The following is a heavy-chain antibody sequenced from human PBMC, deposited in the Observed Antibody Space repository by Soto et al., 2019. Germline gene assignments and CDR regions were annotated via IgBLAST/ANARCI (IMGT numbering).Heavy chain of an antibody. CDR3: AKDFCSGGSCYNNWQFLFDP. J-gene: IGHJ5*02. D-gene: IGHD2-15*01. CDR1: GFTFSSYA. CDR2: ISGSGGST. Sequence: GGSLRLSCAASGFTFSSYAMNWVRQAPGKGLEWVSAISGSGGSTYYADSVKGRFTISRDNSKNTLYLQMNSLRAEDTAVYYCAKDFCSGGSCYNNWQFLFDPWGQGTLVTVSS. V-gene: IGHV3-23*01.